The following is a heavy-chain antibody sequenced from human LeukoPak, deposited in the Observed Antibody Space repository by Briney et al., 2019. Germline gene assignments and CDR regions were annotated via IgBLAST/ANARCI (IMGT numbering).Heavy chain of an antibody. CDR3: AKDPYRASSGLVDY. V-gene: IGHV3-23*01. Sequence: PGGSPRLPCAAPGFPVSSKFMTWVRQAPGKGLDGGPSISGSGCTTYYADSVKGRFTISRDNAKNTLYLQMNSLRAEDTAVYYCAKDPYRASSGLVDYWGQGTLVTVSS. D-gene: IGHD5-12*01. CDR1: GFPVSSKF. CDR2: ISGSGCTT. J-gene: IGHJ4*02.